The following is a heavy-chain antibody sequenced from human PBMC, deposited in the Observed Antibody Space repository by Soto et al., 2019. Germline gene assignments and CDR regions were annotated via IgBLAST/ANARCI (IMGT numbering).Heavy chain of an antibody. CDR2: IIPLYGTV. CDR1: GGTFNSYG. J-gene: IGHJ4*02. CDR3: ARVRVIRGVIPSHFGL. V-gene: IGHV1-69*06. D-gene: IGHD3-10*01. Sequence: QAHLAQSGAEVKKPGSSVTVSCKASGGTFNSYGISWVRQAPGQGLDWMGVIIPLYGTVNYAQKFQGRVSIPADKSTSTAYMDLNRLRSDDTAVYYCARVRVIRGVIPSHFGLWGQGTQVTVSS.